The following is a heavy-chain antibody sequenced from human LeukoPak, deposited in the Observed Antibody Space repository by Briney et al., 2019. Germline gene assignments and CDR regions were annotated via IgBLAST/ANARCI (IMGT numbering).Heavy chain of an antibody. Sequence: GGSLCLSCATSGFTFDDYGVNWVRQAPGKGLEWVSNINWNGRNVDYADSVKGRFTISRDKAKNSLHLQMNSLRAEDTAVYYCARVRKQYYYDDSHHRDASDIWGQGTMVIVSS. CDR3: ARVRKQYYYDDSHHRDASDI. D-gene: IGHD3-22*01. CDR2: INWNGRNV. V-gene: IGHV3-20*04. CDR1: GFTFDDYG. J-gene: IGHJ3*02.